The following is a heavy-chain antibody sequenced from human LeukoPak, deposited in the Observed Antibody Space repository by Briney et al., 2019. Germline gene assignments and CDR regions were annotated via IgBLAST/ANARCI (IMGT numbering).Heavy chain of an antibody. V-gene: IGHV3-64*01. CDR2: ISSNGGST. Sequence: PGGSLRLSCAASGFTFSSYAMHWVRQAPGEGLEYVSAISSNGGSTYYANSVKGRFTISRDNSKNTLYLQMGSLRAEDMAVYYCAREKATGGPFDYWGQGTLVTVSS. CDR3: AREKATGGPFDY. J-gene: IGHJ4*02. D-gene: IGHD1-26*01. CDR1: GFTFSSYA.